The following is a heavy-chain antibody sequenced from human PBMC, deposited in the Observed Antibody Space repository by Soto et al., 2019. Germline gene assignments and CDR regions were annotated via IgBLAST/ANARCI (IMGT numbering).Heavy chain of an antibody. D-gene: IGHD6-13*01. J-gene: IGHJ4*02. CDR1: GFTFNTYA. CDR2: ISSDGTNK. CDR3: ARDPYSSSWSPFDY. Sequence: GGSLRLSCAASGFTFNTYAIHWVRQAPGKGLDWVAVISSDGTNKYYADSVKGRFTISRDNSKNTLYLQMSGLRAEDTAVYYCARDPYSSSWSPFDYWGQGTLVTVSS. V-gene: IGHV3-30-3*01.